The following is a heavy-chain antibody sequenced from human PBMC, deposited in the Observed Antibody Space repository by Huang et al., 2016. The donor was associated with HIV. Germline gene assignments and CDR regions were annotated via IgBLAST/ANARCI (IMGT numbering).Heavy chain of an antibody. V-gene: IGHV1-69*13. Sequence: QVQLVQSGAEMKKPGSSVKVSCTAPGGTFSSYGISWVRQAPGQGLEWMGGIAPIFRRTDEDQNVQGRRTITADESKSTAYMERSSLRSQDSAIYFCARGVFDGVWSGDLLPHFYYMDVWGKGTTVTVSS. J-gene: IGHJ6*03. CDR1: GGTFSSYG. CDR3: ARGVFDGVWSGDLLPHFYYMDV. CDR2: IAPIFRRT. D-gene: IGHD3-10*01.